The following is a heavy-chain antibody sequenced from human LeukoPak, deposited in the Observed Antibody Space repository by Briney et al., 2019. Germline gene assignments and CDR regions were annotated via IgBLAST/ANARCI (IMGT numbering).Heavy chain of an antibody. D-gene: IGHD3-22*01. CDR2: ISAYNGNT. J-gene: IGHJ4*02. Sequence: GASVKVSCKASGYTFTSYGISWVRQAPGQGLEWMGWISAYNGNTNYAQKLQGRVTMTTDTSTSTAYMELRSLRSDDTAVYYCARDRPYYDSSGYYSGFDYWGQGTMVTVSS. CDR1: GYTFTSYG. CDR3: ARDRPYYDSSGYYSGFDY. V-gene: IGHV1-18*01.